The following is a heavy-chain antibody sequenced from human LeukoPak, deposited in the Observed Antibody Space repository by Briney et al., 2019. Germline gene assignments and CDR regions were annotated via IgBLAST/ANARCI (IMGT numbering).Heavy chain of an antibody. V-gene: IGHV3-11*01. Sequence: GGSLRLSCAASGFSFSRYYMSWVRQTPGKALEWISYIPTSGISVQYADSVRGRFTASRDDAKNSLHLQMDSLRVEDTAVYYCTRAVGLGPGAHFAQGGRGALAIVSS. J-gene: IGHJ4*02. CDR3: TRAVGLGPGAHFAQ. D-gene: IGHD1-26*01. CDR1: GFSFSRYY. CDR2: IPTSGISV.